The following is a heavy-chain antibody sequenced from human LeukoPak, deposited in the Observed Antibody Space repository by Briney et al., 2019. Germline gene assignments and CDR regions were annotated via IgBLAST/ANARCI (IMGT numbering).Heavy chain of an antibody. CDR1: GYTFTSYG. CDR2: ISAYNGNT. D-gene: IGHD3-10*01. Sequence: ASVKVSCKASGYTFTSYGISWVRQAPGQGLEWMGWISAYNGNTNYAQKLQGRVTMTTDTSTSTAYMELRSLRSDDTAVYYCARASITMVRGVILLDYWGQGTLVTVSS. V-gene: IGHV1-18*04. J-gene: IGHJ4*02. CDR3: ARASITMVRGVILLDY.